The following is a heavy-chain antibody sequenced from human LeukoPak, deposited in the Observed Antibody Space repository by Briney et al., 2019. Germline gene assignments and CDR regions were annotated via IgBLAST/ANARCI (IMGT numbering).Heavy chain of an antibody. CDR3: ARDRVTMVRGVVPNWFDP. Sequence: GGSLRLSCAASGFTFSSYGMHWVRQAPGKGLEWVAVIWYDGSNKYYADSMKGRFTISRDNSKNTLYLQMNSLRAEDTAVYYCARDRVTMVRGVVPNWFDPWGQGTLVTVSS. J-gene: IGHJ5*02. V-gene: IGHV3-33*01. D-gene: IGHD3-10*01. CDR2: IWYDGSNK. CDR1: GFTFSSYG.